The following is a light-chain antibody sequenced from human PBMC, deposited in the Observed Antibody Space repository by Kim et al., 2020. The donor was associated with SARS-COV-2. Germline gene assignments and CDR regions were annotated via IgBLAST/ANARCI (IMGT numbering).Light chain of an antibody. Sequence: QSALTQPRSVSGSPGQSVTISCSGTSSDVGAYNYVSWYQQHPGKAPKLMIYDVNKRPSGVPDRFSASKSANTASLTISGLQAEDEADYYCCSYGGTYTPYVFRSGTKVTVL. V-gene: IGLV2-11*01. CDR1: SSDVGAYNY. CDR3: CSYGGTYTPYV. J-gene: IGLJ1*01. CDR2: DVN.